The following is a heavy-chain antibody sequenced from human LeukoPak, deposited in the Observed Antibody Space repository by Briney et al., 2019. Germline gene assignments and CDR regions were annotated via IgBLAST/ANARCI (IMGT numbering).Heavy chain of an antibody. Sequence: SSETLSLTCAVYGGSFSGYYWSWIRQSPGKGLEWIGEINHSGSTNYNPSLKSRVTISVDTSKNQFSLKLSSVAAADTAVYYCARGGVTTYFDYWGQGTLVTVSS. D-gene: IGHD4-11*01. CDR3: ARGGVTTYFDY. J-gene: IGHJ4*02. CDR2: INHSGST. CDR1: GGSFSGYY. V-gene: IGHV4-34*01.